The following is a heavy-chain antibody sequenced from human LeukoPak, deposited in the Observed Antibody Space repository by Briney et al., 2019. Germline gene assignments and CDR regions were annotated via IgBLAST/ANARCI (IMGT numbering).Heavy chain of an antibody. CDR1: GGSVSASTYYY. J-gene: IGHJ5*02. Sequence: SETLSLICTVSGGSVSASTYYYWGWIRQPPGKGLEWIGRIHYSGTTYYNPSLKSRVTISVDTSKNQFSLKLNSVTTADTAVYYCARHDYRDYNPGTNWFDPWGQGTLVTVSS. CDR3: ARHDYRDYNPGTNWFDP. D-gene: IGHD4-17*01. CDR2: IHYSGTT. V-gene: IGHV4-39*01.